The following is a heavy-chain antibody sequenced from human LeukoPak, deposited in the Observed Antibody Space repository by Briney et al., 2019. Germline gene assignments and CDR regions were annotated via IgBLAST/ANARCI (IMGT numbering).Heavy chain of an antibody. CDR2: IYYSGST. D-gene: IGHD3-10*01. CDR3: GRAYGSGSYYPVKY. J-gene: IGHJ4*02. Sequence: SETLSLTCTVSGGSISSSSYYWSWIRQPPGKGLECIGYIYYSGSTYYNPSLKSRVTISVDTSKNQFSLKLNSVTVADTAVYYCGRAYGSGSYYPVKYWGQGTLVTVSS. CDR1: GGSISSSSYY. V-gene: IGHV4-30-4*01.